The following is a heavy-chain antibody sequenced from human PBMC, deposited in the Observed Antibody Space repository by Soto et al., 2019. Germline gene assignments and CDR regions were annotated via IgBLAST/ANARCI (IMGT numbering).Heavy chain of an antibody. CDR3: ARRLLDYGDYHYGMDV. J-gene: IGHJ6*02. D-gene: IGHD3-10*01. V-gene: IGHV3-49*04. CDR1: GFFFGGYA. Sequence: HPGGSLRLSCTTSGFFFGGYAMTWVRQSPGKGLEWVGFIRNLAYGGTTDYAASVKGRFTISIEESKSIVYLQMNSLKIEDTAVYYCARRLLDYGDYHYGMDVWGQGTTVTVSS. CDR2: IRNLAYGGTT.